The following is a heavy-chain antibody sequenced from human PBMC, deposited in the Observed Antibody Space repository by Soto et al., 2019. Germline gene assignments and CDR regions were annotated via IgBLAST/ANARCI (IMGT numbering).Heavy chain of an antibody. Sequence: QVQLVESGGGVVQPGGSLRLSCATSGFNFVTFPMHWVRQAPSKGLEWVATIAPDGIKKYHADSVKGRLNISRDNSRNTLILQMSGLRPEDTAVYYCAKGLFPFGMSQSSFFDSWGQGTVVIVSS. J-gene: IGHJ4*02. D-gene: IGHD3-16*01. CDR1: GFNFVTFP. CDR3: AKGLFPFGMSQSSFFDS. CDR2: IAPDGIKK. V-gene: IGHV3-30-3*02.